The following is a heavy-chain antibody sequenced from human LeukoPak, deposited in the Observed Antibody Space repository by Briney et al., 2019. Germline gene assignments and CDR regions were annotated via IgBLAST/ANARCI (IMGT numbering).Heavy chain of an antibody. D-gene: IGHD3-22*01. Sequence: ASVKVSCKASGYTFTSYDINWVRQATGQGLEWMGWMNPNSGNTGYAQKFQGRVTMTRNTSISTAYMELSSLRSEDTAVYYCARGRGDSSGYYYVGYYYYYMDVWGQGTTVTVSS. J-gene: IGHJ6*03. V-gene: IGHV1-8*01. CDR2: MNPNSGNT. CDR1: GYTFTSYD. CDR3: ARGRGDSSGYYYVGYYYYYMDV.